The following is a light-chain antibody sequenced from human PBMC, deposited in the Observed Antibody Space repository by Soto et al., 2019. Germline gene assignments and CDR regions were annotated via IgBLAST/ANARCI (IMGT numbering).Light chain of an antibody. J-gene: IGKJ2*01. CDR2: GTS. Sequence: EVVLTQSPGTLSLSPGERVTLSCRASQSVDNHYLAWYQQKPGQSPRLLLYGTSSRATGIPDRFSGSGSGTDFTLTISLLEPEDFAMYYCLQSGRSPYNFGQGIKLVIK. CDR3: LQSGRSPYN. CDR1: QSVDNHY. V-gene: IGKV3-20*01.